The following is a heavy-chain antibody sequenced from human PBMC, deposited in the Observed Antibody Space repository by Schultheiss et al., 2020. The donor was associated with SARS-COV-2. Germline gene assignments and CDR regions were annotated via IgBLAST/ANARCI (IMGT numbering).Heavy chain of an antibody. D-gene: IGHD2/OR15-2a*01. Sequence: GGSLRLSCAASGFTVSSNDMSWVRQAPGKGLEWVAVISYDGSNKYYADSVKGRFTISRDNAKNSLYVNSLRAEDTAVYYCARGPFRLYGLDVWGQGTTVTVSS. J-gene: IGHJ6*02. CDR3: ARGPFRLYGLDV. CDR2: ISYDGSNK. V-gene: IGHV3-30*07. CDR1: GFTVSSND.